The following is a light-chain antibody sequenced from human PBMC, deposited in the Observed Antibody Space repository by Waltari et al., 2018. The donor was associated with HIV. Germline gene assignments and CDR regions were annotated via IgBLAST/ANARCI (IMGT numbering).Light chain of an antibody. Sequence: ATRMTQSPTSFSASTGDRVTITCRASRDISTHLAWYQQKPGSAPKLLMYGATTLQSGVPSRFNGSGSGTDFTLTINCLQSEDFATYYCQQYYSSPQTFGQGTKVEVK. V-gene: IGKV1-8*01. J-gene: IGKJ1*01. CDR3: QQYYSSPQT. CDR2: GAT. CDR1: RDISTH.